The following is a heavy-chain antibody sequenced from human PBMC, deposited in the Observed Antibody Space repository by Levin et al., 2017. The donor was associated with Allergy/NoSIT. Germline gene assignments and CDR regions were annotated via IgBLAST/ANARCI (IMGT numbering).Heavy chain of an antibody. J-gene: IGHJ6*02. CDR1: GFTFSSYD. CDR2: LSGSGGNT. Sequence: LSLTCAASGFTFSSYDMSWVRQAPGKGLEWVSALSGSGGNTYYADSVKGRFTISRDNSKNTLYLQMNSLRAEDTAVYYCAKSPSSGYVLYYGMDVWGQGTTVTVSS. CDR3: AKSPSSGYVLYYGMDV. D-gene: IGHD3-22*01. V-gene: IGHV3-23*01.